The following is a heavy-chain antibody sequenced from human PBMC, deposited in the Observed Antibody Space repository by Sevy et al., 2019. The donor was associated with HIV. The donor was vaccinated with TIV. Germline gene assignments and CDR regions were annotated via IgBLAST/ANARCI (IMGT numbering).Heavy chain of an antibody. J-gene: IGHJ4*02. V-gene: IGHV1-8*02. D-gene: IGHD3-9*01. Sequence: ASVKVSCKASGYTFTNYVINWVRQATGHGLEWMGRMNPESGETGYAQKFQGRVTMTRDTSISTAYMELNSLRSEDSALYYGTRGRPLRYISSSRPFDYWGQGTLVTVSS. CDR2: MNPESGET. CDR1: GYTFTNYV. CDR3: TRGRPLRYISSSRPFDY.